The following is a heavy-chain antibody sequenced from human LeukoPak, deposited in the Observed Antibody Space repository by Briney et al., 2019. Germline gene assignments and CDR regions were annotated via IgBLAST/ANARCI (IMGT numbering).Heavy chain of an antibody. D-gene: IGHD2-2*02. CDR3: AREGIVVVPAAIDPYYYYYMDV. J-gene: IGHJ6*03. CDR1: GYTFTMYA. Sequence: GASVKVSCKASGYTFTMYAIHWVRQAPGQRLEWMGWINAGNGDTEYSQKFQGRVTFTRDTSASTASMELSSLRSEDTAVYYCAREGIVVVPAAIDPYYYYYMDVWGKGTTVTVSS. CDR2: INAGNGDT. V-gene: IGHV1-3*01.